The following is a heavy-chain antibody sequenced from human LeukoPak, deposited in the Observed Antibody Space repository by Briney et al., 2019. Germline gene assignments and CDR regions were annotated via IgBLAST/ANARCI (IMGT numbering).Heavy chain of an antibody. CDR1: GGSISSYY. V-gene: IGHV4-34*01. CDR2: INHSGST. CDR3: ARGPRFSSGWYMESSDY. Sequence: SETLSLTCTVSGGSISSYYWSWIRQPPGKGLEWIGEINHSGSTNYNPSLKSRVTISVDTSKNQFSLKLSSVTAADTAVYYCARGPRFSSGWYMESSDYWGQGTLVTVSS. D-gene: IGHD6-19*01. J-gene: IGHJ4*02.